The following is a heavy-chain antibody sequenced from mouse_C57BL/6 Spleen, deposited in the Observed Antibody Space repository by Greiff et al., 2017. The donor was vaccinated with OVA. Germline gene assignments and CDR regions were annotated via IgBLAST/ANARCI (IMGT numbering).Heavy chain of an antibody. V-gene: IGHV1-82*01. CDR1: GYAFSSSW. J-gene: IGHJ2*01. CDR2: IYPGDGDT. D-gene: IGHD2-4*01. CDR3: ARSYYDYDDYFDY. Sequence: QVQLKQSGPELVKPGASVKISCKASGYAFSSSWMNWVKQRPGKGLEWIGRIYPGDGDTNYNGKFKGKATLTADKSSSTAYMQLSSLTSEDSAVYFCARSYYDYDDYFDYWGQGTTLTVSS.